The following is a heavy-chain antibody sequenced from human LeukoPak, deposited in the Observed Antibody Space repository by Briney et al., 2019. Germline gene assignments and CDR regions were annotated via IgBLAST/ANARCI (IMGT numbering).Heavy chain of an antibody. CDR1: GGSISSSSYY. D-gene: IGHD1-1*01. V-gene: IGHV4-39*07. CDR3: ARDSLRRQQLNWFDP. CDR2: IYYSGST. Sequence: SETLSLTCTVSGGSISSSSYYWGWIRQSPGKGLEWIANIYYSGSTYYNPSLKGRVTISIDTSKNQFSLRLSSVTAADTAVYYCARDSLRRQQLNWFDPWGQGTLVTVSS. J-gene: IGHJ5*02.